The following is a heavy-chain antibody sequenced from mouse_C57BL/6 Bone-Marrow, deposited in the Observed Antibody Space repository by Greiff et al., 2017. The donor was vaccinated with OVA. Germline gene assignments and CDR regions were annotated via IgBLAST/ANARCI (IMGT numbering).Heavy chain of an antibody. CDR3: AWGLLPWCAD. D-gene: IGHD1-1*01. J-gene: IGHJ3*01. CDR1: GYTFTSYW. Sequence: QVQLQQPGAELVRPGSSVKLSCKASGYTFTSYWMHWVKQRPIQGLEWIGNIDPSDSDTHYNQKFKDKATLTVDKSSSTAYMQLSSLTSEDSAVYYCAWGLLPWCADWGQGTLVTVSA. V-gene: IGHV1-52*01. CDR2: IDPSDSDT.